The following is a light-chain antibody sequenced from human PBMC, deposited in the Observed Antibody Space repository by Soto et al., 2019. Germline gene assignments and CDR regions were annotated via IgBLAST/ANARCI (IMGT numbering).Light chain of an antibody. CDR1: QDIRNF. CDR2: AAS. CDR3: QKYSSVPV. Sequence: DIQMTQSPTSLSASVGDRVTITCRASQDIRNFVAWYQQKPGKAPKVLIYAASTLQSGVASRFSGSGSGTDFTLTSNSLQPEDVATYSCQKYSSVPVFGPGTKVEIK. V-gene: IGKV1-27*01. J-gene: IGKJ3*01.